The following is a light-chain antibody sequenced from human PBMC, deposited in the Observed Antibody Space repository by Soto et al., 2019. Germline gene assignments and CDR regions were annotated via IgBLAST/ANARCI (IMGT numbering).Light chain of an antibody. V-gene: IGKV3-15*01. CDR2: DAS. CDR1: QSVSSN. Sequence: EIVLTQSPATLSVSPGDRATLSCRASQSVSSNLAWYQQKPGQTPRLLIYDASTRATGIPDRFSGGGSGTEFTLTISSLQSEDFVVYYCQQYNSWPPITFGQGTRLEIK. J-gene: IGKJ5*01. CDR3: QQYNSWPPIT.